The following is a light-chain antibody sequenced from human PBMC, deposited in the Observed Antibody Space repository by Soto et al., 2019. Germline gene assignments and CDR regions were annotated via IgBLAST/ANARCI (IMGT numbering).Light chain of an antibody. CDR2: TSG. J-gene: IGKJ2*01. CDR3: QQTDNTPYT. V-gene: IGKV1-39*01. CDR1: QRITTY. Sequence: IHMTQSPSSLSASVGDRVTITCRASQRITTYLNWYQQKPGEAPKLLISTSGTLQRGVPSRFTGSGSGTDFTLTITGLQPADFATYFCQQTDNTPYTFVQGPKLEIK.